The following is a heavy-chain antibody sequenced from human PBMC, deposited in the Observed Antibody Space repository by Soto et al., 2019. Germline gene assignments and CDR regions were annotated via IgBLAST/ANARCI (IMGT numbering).Heavy chain of an antibody. CDR3: ARDSRDYYYYGMDV. J-gene: IGHJ6*02. Sequence: PXESLSLSFAASGFTFSSYSMNWVRQAPGKGLEWVSSISSSSSYIYYADSVKGRFTISRDNAKNSLYLQMNSLRAEDTAVYYCARDSRDYYYYGMDVWGQGTTVTVSS. CDR1: GFTFSSYS. CDR2: ISSSSSYI. V-gene: IGHV3-21*01.